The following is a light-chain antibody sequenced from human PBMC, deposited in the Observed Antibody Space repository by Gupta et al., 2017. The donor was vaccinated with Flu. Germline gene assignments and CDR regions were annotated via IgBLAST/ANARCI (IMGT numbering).Light chain of an antibody. CDR3: MQGTHWPT. CDR1: QSLVHRNGNTY. J-gene: IGKJ1*01. CDR2: RVS. Sequence: DVVMTQSPLSLPVTLGQPASISCRSSQSLVHRNGNTYLTWFQQRPGQSPRRLIYRVSKRDSGVPDQFSGSGSGTDFTLKISRVEAEDVGVYYCMQGTHWPTFGQGTKVEIK. V-gene: IGKV2-30*02.